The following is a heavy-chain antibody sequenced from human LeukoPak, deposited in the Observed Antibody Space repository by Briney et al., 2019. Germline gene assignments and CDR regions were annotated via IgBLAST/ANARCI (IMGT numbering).Heavy chain of an antibody. CDR3: ARHFLVRLSLGVTTPPDY. Sequence: SETLALTCTVSGGSISSSSYYWGWIRQPPGKGLEWIGSIYYSGSTYYNPSLKSRVTISVDTSKNQFSLKLSSVTAADTAVYYCARHFLVRLSLGVTTPPDYWGQGTLVTVSS. CDR2: IYYSGST. CDR1: GGSISSSSYY. J-gene: IGHJ4*02. D-gene: IGHD4-11*01. V-gene: IGHV4-39*01.